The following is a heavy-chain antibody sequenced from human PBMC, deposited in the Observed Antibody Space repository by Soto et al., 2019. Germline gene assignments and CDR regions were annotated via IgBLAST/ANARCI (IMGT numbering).Heavy chain of an antibody. CDR2: INAGNGNT. V-gene: IGHV1-3*01. CDR1: GYTFTSYA. Sequence: ASVKVSCKASGYTFTSYAMHWVRQAPGQRLEWMGWINAGNGNTKYSQKFQGRVTITRDTSASTAYMELSSLRSEDAAVYYCARGGWELKLVVDYWGQGTLVTVSS. J-gene: IGHJ4*02. D-gene: IGHD1-26*01. CDR3: ARGGWELKLVVDY.